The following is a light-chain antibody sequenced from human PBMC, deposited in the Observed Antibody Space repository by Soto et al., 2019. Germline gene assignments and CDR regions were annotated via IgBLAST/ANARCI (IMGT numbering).Light chain of an antibody. CDR2: AAS. V-gene: IGKV1-39*01. Sequence: DIQMTQSPSSLSASVGDRVTITCRASQSISSYLNWYQQKPGKAPKLLIYAASSLQSGVPSRFSGSGSGTDFTLTISSRQSADYATYYYQPSYKTPLTFGGGTNVEIK. CDR1: QSISSY. CDR3: QPSYKTPLT. J-gene: IGKJ4*01.